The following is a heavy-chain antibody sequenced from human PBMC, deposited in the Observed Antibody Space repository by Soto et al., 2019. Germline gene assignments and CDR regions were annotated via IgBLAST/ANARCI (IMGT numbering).Heavy chain of an antibody. V-gene: IGHV4-61*01. D-gene: IGHD3-22*01. CDR2: IYYSGST. CDR1: GGSVSSGSYY. CDR3: ARDLDYYDSSGYQDYFDY. Sequence: SETLSLTCTVSGGSVSSGSYYWSWIRQPPGKGLEWIGYIYYSGSTNYNPSLKSRVTISVDTSKNQFSLKLSSVTAADTAVYYCARDLDYYDSSGYQDYFDYWGQGTLVTVS. J-gene: IGHJ4*02.